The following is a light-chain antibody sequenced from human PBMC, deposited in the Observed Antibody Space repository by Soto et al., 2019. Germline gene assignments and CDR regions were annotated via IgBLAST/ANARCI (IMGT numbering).Light chain of an antibody. J-gene: IGKJ5*01. CDR3: QQRSNLPPIT. V-gene: IGKV3-11*01. CDR2: DAS. Sequence: EIVLTQSPATLSLSPGERATLSCRASQSVSSYLAWYQQKPGQAPRLLIYDASNRATGIPARFSGSGSGTDFTLTLSSLEPEDFAVYYCQQRSNLPPITFGHGTRLEIK. CDR1: QSVSSY.